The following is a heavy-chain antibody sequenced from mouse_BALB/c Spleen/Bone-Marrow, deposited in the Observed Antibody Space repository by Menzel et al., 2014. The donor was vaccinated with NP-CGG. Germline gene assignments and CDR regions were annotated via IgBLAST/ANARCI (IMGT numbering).Heavy chain of an antibody. D-gene: IGHD2-4*01. CDR2: TSSGGSYT. V-gene: IGHV5-6-4*01. CDR1: GFTFSSYT. CDR3: TRDDYDGAWFAY. J-gene: IGHJ3*01. Sequence: DVKLVESGGGLVKPGGSLKLSCAASGFTFSSYTMSWVRQTPEKRLEWVATTSSGGSYTYYPDSVKGRFTISRDNAKNNLYLQMSSLKSEDTAMYYCTRDDYDGAWFAYWGQGTLVTVSA.